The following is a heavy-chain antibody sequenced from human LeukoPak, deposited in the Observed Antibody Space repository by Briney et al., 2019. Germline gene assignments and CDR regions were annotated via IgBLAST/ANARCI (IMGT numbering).Heavy chain of an antibody. CDR2: IYYSGST. V-gene: IGHV4-39*01. CDR3: ARSYSSSSHYYYYYMDV. J-gene: IGHJ6*03. D-gene: IGHD6-6*01. Sequence: SDTLSLTCTVSGRSISSSSYYWGWIRKPPGKGLEWIGRIYYSGSTYYNRSLKSRLTITVDTSKNQFSLTLSSVTAADTAVYYCARSYSSSSHYYYYYMDVGGKGTTVTAFS. CDR1: GRSISSSSYY.